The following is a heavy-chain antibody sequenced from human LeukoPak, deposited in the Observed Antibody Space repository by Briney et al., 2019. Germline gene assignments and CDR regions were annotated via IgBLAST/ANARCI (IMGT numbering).Heavy chain of an antibody. J-gene: IGHJ4*02. CDR2: IHISGNT. CDR3: AREGSMTARPFVSIDY. D-gene: IGHD6-6*01. CDR1: GGSISTYY. V-gene: IGHV4-4*07. Sequence: SETLSLTCTVSGGSISTYYWSWIRQPAGKGLEWIGRIHISGNTDYNPSLESRVTMSVHTSKNQFSLKLTSVTAADTAVYYCAREGSMTARPFVSIDYWGQGALVTVSS.